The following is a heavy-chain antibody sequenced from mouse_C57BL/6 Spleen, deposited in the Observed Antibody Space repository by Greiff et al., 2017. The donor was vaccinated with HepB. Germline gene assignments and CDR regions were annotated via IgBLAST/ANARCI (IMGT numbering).Heavy chain of an antibody. D-gene: IGHD1-1*01. Sequence: VQLQQSGAELARPGASVKLSCKASGYTFTSYGISWVKQRTGQGLEWIGEIYPRSGNTYYNEKFKGKATLTADKSSSSAYMELRSLTSEDSAVYFCARLGTTVVEYFDVWGTGTTVTVSS. CDR1: GYTFTSYG. V-gene: IGHV1-81*01. J-gene: IGHJ1*03. CDR3: ARLGTTVVEYFDV. CDR2: IYPRSGNT.